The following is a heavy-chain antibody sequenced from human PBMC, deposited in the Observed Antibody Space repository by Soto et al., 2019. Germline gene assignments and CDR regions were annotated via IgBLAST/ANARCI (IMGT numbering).Heavy chain of an antibody. D-gene: IGHD5-12*01. J-gene: IGHJ4*02. V-gene: IGHV4-34*01. CDR1: GGSFSGYY. CDR3: ARANYLSGYVGRLTYYFDY. Sequence: SETLSLTCAVYGGSFSGYYWSWIRQPPGKGLEWIGEINHSGSTNYNPSLKSRVTISVDTSKNQFSLKLSSVTAADTAVYYCARANYLSGYVGRLTYYFDYWGQGTLVTVSS. CDR2: INHSGST.